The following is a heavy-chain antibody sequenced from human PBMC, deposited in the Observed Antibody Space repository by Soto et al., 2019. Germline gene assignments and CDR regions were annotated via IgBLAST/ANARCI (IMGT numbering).Heavy chain of an antibody. Sequence: SETLSLTCAVSGYSISSGYYWGWIRQPPGKGLEWNGSIYHSGSTYYNPSLKSRVTISVDTSKNQFSLKLSSVTAADTAVYYCARDRRGAVAGTDYWGQGTLVTVSS. V-gene: IGHV4-38-2*02. CDR2: IYHSGST. CDR3: ARDRRGAVAGTDY. CDR1: GYSISSGYY. D-gene: IGHD6-19*01. J-gene: IGHJ4*02.